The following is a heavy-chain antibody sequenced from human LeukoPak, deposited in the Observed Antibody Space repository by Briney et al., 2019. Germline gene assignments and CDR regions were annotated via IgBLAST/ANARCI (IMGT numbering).Heavy chain of an antibody. D-gene: IGHD3-3*01. Sequence: QTGGSLRLSCAASGFTVSSNYMSWVRQAPGKGMEWVSVIYSGGSTYYADSVKGRFTISRDNSKNTLYLQMNSLRAEDTAVYYCASSPLRFWSEPFDYWGQGTLVTVSS. J-gene: IGHJ4*02. V-gene: IGHV3-53*01. CDR3: ASSPLRFWSEPFDY. CDR1: GFTVSSNY. CDR2: IYSGGST.